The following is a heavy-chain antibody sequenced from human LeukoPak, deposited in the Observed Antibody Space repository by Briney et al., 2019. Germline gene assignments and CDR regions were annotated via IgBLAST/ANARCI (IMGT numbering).Heavy chain of an antibody. J-gene: IGHJ4*02. CDR2: INPNTGDT. D-gene: IGHD2/OR15-2a*01. CDR3: ARDFYASAWGSY. V-gene: IGHV1-2*02. CDR1: GYSFTGYY. Sequence: ASVKVSCKASGYSFTGYYIHWVLQAPGQGLEWMGWINPNTGDTNYALKFQGRVTLTRDKSINTAYMELTSLRSADSALYYCARDFYASAWGSYWGQGTLLTVSS.